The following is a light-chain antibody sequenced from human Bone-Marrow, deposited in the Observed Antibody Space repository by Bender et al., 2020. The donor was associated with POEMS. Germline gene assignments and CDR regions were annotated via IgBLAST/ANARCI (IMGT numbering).Light chain of an antibody. J-gene: IGLJ2*01. Sequence: FMLTQPHSVSEFPGKTVSISCTRSSGSIASNYVQWYQQRPGSAPNTVIYANNQRPSGVPGRFSGSIDSSSNSASLTISGLKTEDEADYYCQSFDSDYVVFGGGTKVTVL. V-gene: IGLV6-57*04. CDR3: QSFDSDYVV. CDR1: SGSIASNY. CDR2: ANN.